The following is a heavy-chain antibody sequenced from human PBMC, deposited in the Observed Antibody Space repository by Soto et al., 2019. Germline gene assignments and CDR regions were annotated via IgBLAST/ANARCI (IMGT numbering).Heavy chain of an antibody. J-gene: IGHJ6*02. Sequence: EVQLVESGGGLVQPGGSLRLSCAASEFTFSVYWMHWVRQAPGKGLVWVSRIDSDGGTTSYADSVKGRFTISRDNAKSTLYLQMNSLRAEDTAVYYCARPGYSNYGPGVDVWGQGTTVTVSS. CDR3: ARPGYSNYGPGVDV. D-gene: IGHD4-4*01. CDR1: EFTFSVYW. CDR2: IDSDGGTT. V-gene: IGHV3-74*01.